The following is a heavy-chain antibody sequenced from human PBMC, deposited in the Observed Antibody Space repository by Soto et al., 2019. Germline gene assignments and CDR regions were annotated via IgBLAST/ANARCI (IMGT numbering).Heavy chain of an antibody. CDR1: GFIFDKAW. D-gene: IGHD2-2*03. CDR3: TTDWILGESRPYDTAVDY. Sequence: EVQLVESGGGLVQPGGPLRLSCTASGFIFDKAWMNWVRQAPGKGLEWVGRIKRTTDGGTTYYYAAPVKGRFTISRDDSKDTMYLQMNSLKTEDTAVYYCTTDWILGESRPYDTAVDYWGQGTLVTVSS. CDR2: IKRTTDGGTT. V-gene: IGHV3-15*01. J-gene: IGHJ4*02.